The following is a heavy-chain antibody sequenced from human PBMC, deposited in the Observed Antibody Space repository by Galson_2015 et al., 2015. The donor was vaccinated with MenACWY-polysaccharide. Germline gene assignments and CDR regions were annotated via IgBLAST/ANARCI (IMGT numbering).Heavy chain of an antibody. CDR1: GDSVSRNSAA. J-gene: IGHJ6*02. CDR3: ASHLIMILFGGVILILYYYRMDV. Sequence: CAISGDSVSRNSAAWNWIRQSPSRGLEWLGRTYYRSKWCNDYTVSLKSRITFNPDTSKNQFSLQLNSVTPEDTAVYYCASHLIMILFGGVILILYYYRMDVWGQGTTVTVSS. D-gene: IGHD3-16*01. V-gene: IGHV6-1*01. CDR2: TYYRSKWCN.